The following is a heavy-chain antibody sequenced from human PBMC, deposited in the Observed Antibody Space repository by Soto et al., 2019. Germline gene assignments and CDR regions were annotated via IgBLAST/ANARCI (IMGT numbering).Heavy chain of an antibody. CDR3: ARDPLKYCSSTSCPPYYYYGMDV. V-gene: IGHV1-18*04. Sequence: GASVKVSCKASGYTFTSYGISWVRQAPGQGLEWMGWISAYNGNTNYAQKLQGRVTMTTDTSTSTAYMELRSLRSDDTAVYYCARDPLKYCSSTSCPPYYYYGMDVWGQGTTVTV. J-gene: IGHJ6*02. CDR1: GYTFTSYG. CDR2: ISAYNGNT. D-gene: IGHD2-2*01.